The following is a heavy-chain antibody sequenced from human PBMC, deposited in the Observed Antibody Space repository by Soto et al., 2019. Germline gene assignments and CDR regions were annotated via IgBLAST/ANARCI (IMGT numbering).Heavy chain of an antibody. CDR2: IYYSGST. Sequence: SETLSLTCTVSGGSISSYYWSWIRQPPGKGLEWIGYIYYSGSTNYNPSLKSRVTISVDTSKNQFSLKLSSVTAADTAVYYCARGGDFWSGYYVPADNWFDPWGQGTLVTVSS. CDR1: GGSISSYY. J-gene: IGHJ5*02. D-gene: IGHD3-3*01. CDR3: ARGGDFWSGYYVPADNWFDP. V-gene: IGHV4-59*01.